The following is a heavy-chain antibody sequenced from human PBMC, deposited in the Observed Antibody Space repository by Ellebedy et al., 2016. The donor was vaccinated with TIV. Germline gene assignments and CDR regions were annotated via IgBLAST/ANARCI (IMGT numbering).Heavy chain of an antibody. CDR1: GFTFSVYS. CDR3: AKGTGPTHWRIHY. D-gene: IGHD1-1*01. V-gene: IGHV3-48*01. Sequence: PGGSLRLSCAASGFTFSVYSVNWVRQTPGKGLEWVSYITNSSSTIYYADSVKGRFTISRDNAKNALYLQMDSRRAEDTAVYYCAKGTGPTHWRIHYWGQGTLVTVSS. CDR2: ITNSSSTI. J-gene: IGHJ4*02.